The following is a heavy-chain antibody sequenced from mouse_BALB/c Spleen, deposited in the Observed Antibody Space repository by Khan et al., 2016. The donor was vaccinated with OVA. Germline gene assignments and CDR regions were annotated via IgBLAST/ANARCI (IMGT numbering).Heavy chain of an antibody. CDR1: GISFSSYS. Sequence: EVELVESGGGLMWSGGSLKLSCEASGISFSSYSISWVRQTLEKMQDRVATISSGGSFTYSPDSAKGRFTISRDIAKNNLNLQMSSLKSVDTVMYYCTSHRGYYCSTTFFSKWGQGTTLTVSS. V-gene: IGHV5-6-4*01. CDR3: TSHRGYYCSTTFFSK. D-gene: IGHD1-1*01. J-gene: IGHJ2*01. CDR2: ISSGGSFT.